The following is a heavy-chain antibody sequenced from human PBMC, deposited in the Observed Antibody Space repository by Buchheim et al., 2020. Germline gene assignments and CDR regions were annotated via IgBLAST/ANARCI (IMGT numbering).Heavy chain of an antibody. CDR1: GFTFSSYA. V-gene: IGHV3-30-3*01. Sequence: QVQLAESGGGVVQPGRSLRLSCAASGFTFSSYAMHWVRQAPGKGLEWVAVISYDGSNKYYADSVKGRFTISRDNSENTLYLQMNSLRAEDTAVYYCAREGAPGFSGWYRFWFDPWGQGTL. CDR2: ISYDGSNK. CDR3: AREGAPGFSGWYRFWFDP. J-gene: IGHJ5*02. D-gene: IGHD6-19*01.